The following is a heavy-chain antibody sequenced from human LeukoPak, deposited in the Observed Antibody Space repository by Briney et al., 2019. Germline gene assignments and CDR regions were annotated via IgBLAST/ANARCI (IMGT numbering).Heavy chain of an antibody. V-gene: IGHV3-30*02. CDR1: GFVFDDYD. Sequence: GGSLRLSCGASGFVFDDYDMHWVRQAPGKGLEWVAFIRSDGYHTYYTDSVKGRFIITRDNFKNTSYLQMNSLRLEDMAVYYCAKPSGSGVDYWGRGTRVTVSS. D-gene: IGHD1-26*01. CDR3: AKPSGSGVDY. J-gene: IGHJ4*02. CDR2: IRSDGYHT.